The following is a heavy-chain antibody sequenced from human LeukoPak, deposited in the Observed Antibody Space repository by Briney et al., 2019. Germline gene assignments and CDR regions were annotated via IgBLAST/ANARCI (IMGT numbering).Heavy chain of an antibody. V-gene: IGHV3-7*01. CDR2: IKKDGSEV. CDR1: GFTFSSYA. J-gene: IGHJ4*02. D-gene: IGHD6-19*01. Sequence: GGSLRLSCAASGFTFSSYAMHWVRQAPGKGLEWVANIKKDGSEVYYVDSVKGRFTITRDNAQNSLYLQMNSLRAEDTAVYYCARFYDTGWYGHFDYWGQGALVAVSS. CDR3: ARFYDTGWYGHFDY.